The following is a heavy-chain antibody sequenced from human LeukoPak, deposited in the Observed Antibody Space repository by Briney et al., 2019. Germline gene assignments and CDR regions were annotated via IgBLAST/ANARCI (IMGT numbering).Heavy chain of an antibody. J-gene: IGHJ4*02. CDR1: GFTFSNAW. V-gene: IGHV3-15*01. CDR2: IKSKTDGGTT. Sequence: GGSLRLSCAASGFTFSNAWMSWVRQAPGKGLEWVGRIKSKTDGGTTDYAAPGKGRFTISRDDSKNTLYLQMNSLKTEDTAVYYCTTDIVATGFDYWGQGTLVTVSS. CDR3: TTDIVATGFDY. D-gene: IGHD5-12*01.